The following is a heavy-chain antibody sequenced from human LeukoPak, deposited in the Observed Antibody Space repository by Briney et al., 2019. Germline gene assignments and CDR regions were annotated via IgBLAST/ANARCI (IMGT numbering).Heavy chain of an antibody. J-gene: IGHJ5*02. CDR1: GGSFSGYC. CDR3: AARSDWFDP. Sequence: PSETLSLTCAVYGGSFSGYCWSWIRQPPGKGLEWIGEINHSGSTNYNPSLKSRVTISVDTSKNQFSLKLSSVTAADTAVYYCAARSDWFDPWGQGTLVTVSS. CDR2: INHSGST. D-gene: IGHD6-6*01. V-gene: IGHV4-34*01.